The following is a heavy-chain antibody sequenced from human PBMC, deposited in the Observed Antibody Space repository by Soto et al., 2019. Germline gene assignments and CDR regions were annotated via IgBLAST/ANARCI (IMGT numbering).Heavy chain of an antibody. CDR2: ISSRGNDI. Sequence: EVKLVESGGGLVKPGGSLRLSCEASGFTFSRSSLNWVRQAPGKGLEWVSSISSRGNDISYAKSVEGRFFTSRDNVNNLLYLDMNNLRPEDTVVYYCARMAYWGQGTLVTVSS. J-gene: IGHJ4*02. CDR1: GFTFSRSS. V-gene: IGHV3-21*06. CDR3: ARMAY.